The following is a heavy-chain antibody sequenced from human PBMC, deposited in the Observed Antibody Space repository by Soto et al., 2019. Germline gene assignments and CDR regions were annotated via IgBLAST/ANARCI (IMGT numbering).Heavy chain of an antibody. J-gene: IGHJ4*02. Sequence: EVQLVESGGGLIQPGGSLRLSCAVSGFTVSNNYMSWVRQAPGKGLEGVSVIYSGGYTAYGDSVKGRFTISRDNSKNTLFLQRNTLGPDDPAVFYWAGTPGGGGYWGQGTLVTVSS. CDR2: IYSGGYT. CDR3: AGTPGGGGY. CDR1: GFTVSNNY. D-gene: IGHD1-1*01. V-gene: IGHV3-53*01.